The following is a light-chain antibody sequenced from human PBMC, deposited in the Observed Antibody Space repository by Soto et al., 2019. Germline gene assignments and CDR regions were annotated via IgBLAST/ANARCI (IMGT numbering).Light chain of an antibody. V-gene: IGKV3-15*01. J-gene: IGKJ5*01. CDR2: DVS. Sequence: EIVLTQSPGTLSLSPGERATLSCRASQSVSNNYLAWYQQKPGQAPRLLIYDVSIRATGVPARFSGTGSETDFTLTISGLQSEDSAVYFCQQYNNWPFSFGQGTRLENK. CDR3: QQYNNWPFS. CDR1: QSVSNN.